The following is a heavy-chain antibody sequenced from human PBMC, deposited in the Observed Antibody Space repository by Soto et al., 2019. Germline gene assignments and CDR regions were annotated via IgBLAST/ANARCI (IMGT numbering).Heavy chain of an antibody. CDR3: ARDETQPPHFDI. Sequence: EVQLVESGGGLVQPGGSLRLSCAASGFTFSSYSMNWVRQAPGKGLEWVSYISSSSSTIYYADSVKGRFTISRDNAKNSLYLQLDSLRAEDTAVYYCARDETQPPHFDIWGQGTMVTVSS. J-gene: IGHJ3*02. CDR1: GFTFSSYS. CDR2: ISSSSSTI. V-gene: IGHV3-48*01.